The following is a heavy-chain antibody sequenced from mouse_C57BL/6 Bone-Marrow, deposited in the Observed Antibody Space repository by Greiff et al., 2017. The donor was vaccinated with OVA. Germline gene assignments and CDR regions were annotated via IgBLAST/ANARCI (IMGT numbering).Heavy chain of an antibody. V-gene: IGHV1-82*01. CDR3: ARIAVYYYGSSYGYFDV. Sequence: VQLQQSGPELVKPGASVKISCKASGYAFSSSWMNWVKQRPGKGLEWIGRIYPGDGDTNYNGKFKGKATLTADKSSSTAYMQLSSLTSEDSAVYFCARIAVYYYGSSYGYFDVWGTGTTVTVSS. J-gene: IGHJ1*03. CDR2: IYPGDGDT. CDR1: GYAFSSSW. D-gene: IGHD1-1*01.